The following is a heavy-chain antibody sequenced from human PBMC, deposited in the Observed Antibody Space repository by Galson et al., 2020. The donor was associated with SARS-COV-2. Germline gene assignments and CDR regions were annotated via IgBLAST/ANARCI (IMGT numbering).Heavy chain of an antibody. Sequence: SETLSLTCTVSGDSISSSSYYWGWIRQPPGKGLEWIGSIYYSGSTYYNPSLKSRVTISVDTSKNQFSLKLSSVTAADTAVYYCARHTDILTNHGNWFDPWGQGTLVTVSS. CDR3: ARHTDILTNHGNWFDP. V-gene: IGHV4-39*01. CDR2: IYYSGST. J-gene: IGHJ5*02. CDR1: GDSISSSSYY. D-gene: IGHD3-9*01.